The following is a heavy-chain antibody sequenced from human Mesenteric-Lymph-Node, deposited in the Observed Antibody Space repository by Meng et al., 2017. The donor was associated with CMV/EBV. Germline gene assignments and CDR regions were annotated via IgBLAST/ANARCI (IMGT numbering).Heavy chain of an antibody. D-gene: IGHD6-6*01. CDR1: GFMFSSYA. V-gene: IGHV3-30*04. J-gene: IGHJ4*02. Sequence: GESLKISCAASGFMFSSYAMHWVRPAPGKGLEWVALISYDGGIKYYADSVKGRFTISRDSSNDTLYLQMSSLRPEDTALYYCARGLYSSSSAPSGHWGQGTLVTVSS. CDR2: ISYDGGIK. CDR3: ARGLYSSSSAPSGH.